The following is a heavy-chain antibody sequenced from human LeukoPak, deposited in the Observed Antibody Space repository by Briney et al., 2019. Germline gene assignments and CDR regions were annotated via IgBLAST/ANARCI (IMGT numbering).Heavy chain of an antibody. CDR1: GFIFAKYA. CDR2: ISASGADT. CDR3: ARGAVVVAATDDAFEI. Sequence: GGSLRLSCTTSGFIFAKYAMAWVRQSPGKGLEWVSTISASGADTYYADSVRGRFTISRDNSRNTLYLQMNSLRAEDTALYYCARGAVVVAATDDAFEIWGQGTMVTVSS. D-gene: IGHD2-15*01. J-gene: IGHJ3*02. V-gene: IGHV3-23*01.